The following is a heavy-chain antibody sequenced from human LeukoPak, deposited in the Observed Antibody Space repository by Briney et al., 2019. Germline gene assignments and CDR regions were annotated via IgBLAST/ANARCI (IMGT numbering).Heavy chain of an antibody. V-gene: IGHV4-59*01. CDR3: ARENDDAFDI. Sequence: SETLSLTCTVSGGSIRSYYWSWIRQPPGKGLEWIGYIYYSGSTNYNPSLKSRVTISVDTSKNQFSLKLSSVTAADTAVYYCARENDDAFDIWGQGTMVTVSS. CDR1: GGSIRSYY. J-gene: IGHJ3*02. CDR2: IYYSGST.